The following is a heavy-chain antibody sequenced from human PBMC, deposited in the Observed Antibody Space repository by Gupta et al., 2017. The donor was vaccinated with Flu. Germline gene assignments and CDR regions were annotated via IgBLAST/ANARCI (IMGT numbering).Heavy chain of an antibody. CDR1: FSSYG. V-gene: IGHV3-30*03. Sequence: FSSYGMHWVRQAPGKGLEWVAVMSYDGSNKYYADAVKGRFTISRDNSKNTLYLQMNRLSDEDTAVYYCARRECSNLWDFDPWGQGTLVTVSS. CDR3: ARRECSNLWDFDP. J-gene: IGHJ5*02. D-gene: IGHD1-26*01. CDR2: MSYDGSNK.